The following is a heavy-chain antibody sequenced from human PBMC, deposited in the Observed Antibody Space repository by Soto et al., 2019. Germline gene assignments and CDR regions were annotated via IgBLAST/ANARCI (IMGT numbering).Heavy chain of an antibody. CDR3: AGMTHGGNHQYYYDF. J-gene: IGHJ4*02. CDR1: GGSFSGYY. Sequence: SETLSLTCAVYGGSFSGYYCSWLRQAPGKGLEWIAEINHSVSTNYNPSLMGRVTISVDSSKNQFSLKLSSVTAADTAVYYCAGMTHGGNHQYYYDFWAQGALVTVSS. V-gene: IGHV4-34*01. D-gene: IGHD1-20*01. CDR2: INHSVST.